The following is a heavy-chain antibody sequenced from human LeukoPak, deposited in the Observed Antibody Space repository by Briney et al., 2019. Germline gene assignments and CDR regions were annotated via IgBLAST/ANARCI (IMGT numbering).Heavy chain of an antibody. CDR2: IWYDGSNK. D-gene: IGHD1-1*01. J-gene: IGHJ4*02. V-gene: IGHV3-33*01. CDR3: VTSWIRQPGDC. CDR1: GFTFSSYG. Sequence: PGGSLRLSCAASGFTFSSYGMHWVRQAPGKGLEWVAVIWYDGSNKYYADSVKGRFTISRDNAKQSLFLQMDTVTADDTAVYYCVTSWIRQPGDCWGQGILVTVSS.